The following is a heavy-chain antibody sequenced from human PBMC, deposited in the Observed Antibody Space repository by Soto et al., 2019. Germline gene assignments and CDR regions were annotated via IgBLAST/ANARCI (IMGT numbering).Heavy chain of an antibody. V-gene: IGHV3-73*01. CDR3: TSGLYYYDSRGYSY. Sequence: QTGGSLRLSCAASGFTFSGSAIHWVRQASGKGLEWVGRMRSKGNNYATSYAASVKGRFTISRDDSKNTAYLHMNSLKTEDTAVYYCTSGLYYYDSRGYSYWGQGTLVTVSS. CDR1: GFTFSGSA. J-gene: IGHJ4*02. CDR2: MRSKGNNYAT. D-gene: IGHD3-22*01.